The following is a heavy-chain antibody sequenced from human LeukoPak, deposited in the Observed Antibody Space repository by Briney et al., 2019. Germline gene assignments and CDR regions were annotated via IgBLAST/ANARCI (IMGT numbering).Heavy chain of an antibody. J-gene: IGHJ3*02. CDR3: AKEGGPSDTFDI. CDR2: ISYDGSNK. V-gene: IGHV3-30*18. CDR1: GFTFSSHG. Sequence: PGGSLRLSCAASGFTFSSHGMQWVRQAPGRGLEWVALISYDGSNKYYVDSVKGRFTISRDNSKNTLYLQMNSLRAEDTAVYYCAKEGGPSDTFDIWGQGTMVTVSS.